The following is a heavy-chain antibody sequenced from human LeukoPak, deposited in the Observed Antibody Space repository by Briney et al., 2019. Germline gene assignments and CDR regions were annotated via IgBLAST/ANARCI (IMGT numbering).Heavy chain of an antibody. CDR1: GYSISSGYY. J-gene: IGHJ5*02. CDR3: AREIPAAQFDP. CDR2: IYHSGST. V-gene: IGHV4-38-2*02. D-gene: IGHD6-6*01. Sequence: SETLSLTCTVSGYSISSGYYWGWIRQPPGKGLEWIGSIYHSGSTYYNPSLKSRVTISVDTSKNQFSLRLSSVTAADTAVYYCAREIPAAQFDPWGQGTLVTVSS.